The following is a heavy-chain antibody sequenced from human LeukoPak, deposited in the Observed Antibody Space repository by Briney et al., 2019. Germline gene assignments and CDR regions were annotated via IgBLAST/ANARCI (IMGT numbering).Heavy chain of an antibody. CDR2: IYPGDSDT. V-gene: IGHV5-51*01. Sequence: GESLKISCKGSGYRFASYWIGWVRQMPGKGLEWMGIIYPGDSDTRYSPSFQGQVTISADKSISTAYLQWGSLKASDSAVYYCARRGRYSSSWYSENWFDIWGQGTLVTVSS. CDR1: GYRFASYW. J-gene: IGHJ5*02. D-gene: IGHD6-13*01. CDR3: ARRGRYSSSWYSENWFDI.